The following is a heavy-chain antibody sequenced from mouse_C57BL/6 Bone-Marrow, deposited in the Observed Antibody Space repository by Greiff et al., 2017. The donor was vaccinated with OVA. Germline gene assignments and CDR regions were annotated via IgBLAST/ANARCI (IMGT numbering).Heavy chain of an antibody. CDR2: ISDGGSYT. CDR3: ARDQGSSYRNAMDY. CDR1: GFTFSSYA. D-gene: IGHD1-1*01. V-gene: IGHV5-4*01. Sequence: EVQLVESGGGLVKPGGSLKLSCAASGFTFSSYAMSWVRQTPEKRLEWVATISDGGSYTYYPDNVKGRFTISRDNAKNNLYLQMSHLKSEDTAMYYCARDQGSSYRNAMDYWGQGTSVTVSS. J-gene: IGHJ4*01.